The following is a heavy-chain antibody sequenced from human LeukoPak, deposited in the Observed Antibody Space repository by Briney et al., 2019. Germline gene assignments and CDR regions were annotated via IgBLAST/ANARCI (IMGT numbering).Heavy chain of an antibody. J-gene: IGHJ4*02. CDR3: ARAKGARSLYSSSWYSDY. D-gene: IGHD6-13*01. CDR2: ISSSSSTI. Sequence: PGGSLRLSCAASGFTVSNNCMNWVRQAPGKGLEWVSYISSSSSTIYYADSVKGRFTISRDNAKNSLYLQMNSLRAEDTAVYYCARAKGARSLYSSSWYSDYWGQGTLVTVSS. V-gene: IGHV3-48*01. CDR1: GFTVSNNC.